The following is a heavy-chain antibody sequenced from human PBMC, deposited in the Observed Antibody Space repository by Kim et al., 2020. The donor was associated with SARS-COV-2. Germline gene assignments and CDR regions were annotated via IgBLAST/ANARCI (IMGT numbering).Heavy chain of an antibody. Sequence: GGSLRLSCSASGFTFSSYAMHWVRQAPGKGLEYVSAISSNGGSTYYADSVKGRFTISRDNSKNTLYLQMSSLRAEDTAVYYCVKDKYYDSSDPGPYYFDYWGQGTLVTVSS. D-gene: IGHD3-22*01. V-gene: IGHV3-64D*09. J-gene: IGHJ4*02. CDR1: GFTFSSYA. CDR2: ISSNGGST. CDR3: VKDKYYDSSDPGPYYFDY.